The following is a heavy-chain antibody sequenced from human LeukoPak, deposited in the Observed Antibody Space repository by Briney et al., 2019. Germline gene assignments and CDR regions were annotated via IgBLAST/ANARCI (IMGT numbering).Heavy chain of an antibody. Sequence: PRGSLRLSCAASGLTFSTHWMYWVRQTPGKGLVWVSGINDDGSLTNYADSVKGRFTMSGDNAKNTLFLQMNSLRAEDTALYYCVSYNWNQPDYWGQGSLVTVSS. CDR3: VSYNWNQPDY. CDR1: GLTFSTHW. J-gene: IGHJ4*02. D-gene: IGHD1-20*01. V-gene: IGHV3-74*01. CDR2: INDDGSLT.